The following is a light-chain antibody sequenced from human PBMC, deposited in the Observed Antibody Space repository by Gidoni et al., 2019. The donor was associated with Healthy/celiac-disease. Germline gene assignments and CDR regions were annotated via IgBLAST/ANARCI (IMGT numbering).Light chain of an antibody. CDR1: QSVSSSY. CDR3: QQYGSSPWWT. Sequence: IVFTQSPGTLSLSPGERATLSCRASQSVSSSYLAWYQQKPGQAPRLLIYGASSRPTGIPDRFSGSGSGKDFTLTISRLEPEDCAVYYCQQYGSSPWWTFGQGTKVEIK. V-gene: IGKV3-20*01. CDR2: GAS. J-gene: IGKJ1*01.